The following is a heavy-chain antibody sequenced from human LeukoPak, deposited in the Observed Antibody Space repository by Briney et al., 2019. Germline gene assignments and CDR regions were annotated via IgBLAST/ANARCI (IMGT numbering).Heavy chain of an antibody. D-gene: IGHD3-22*01. J-gene: IGHJ3*02. CDR3: ARDLIVTRAFDI. V-gene: IGHV4-59*01. CDR2: IYYSGST. CDR1: GGSISSYY. Sequence: PSETLSLTCTVSGGSISSYYWSLIRQPPGKGLEWTGYIYYSGSTNYNPSLKSRVTISVDTSKNQFSLKLSSVTAADTAVYYCARDLIVTRAFDIWGQGTMVTVSS.